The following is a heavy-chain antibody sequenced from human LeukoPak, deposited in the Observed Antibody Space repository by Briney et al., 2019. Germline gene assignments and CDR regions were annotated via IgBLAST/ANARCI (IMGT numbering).Heavy chain of an antibody. D-gene: IGHD3-9*01. CDR3: ARGQRVRDDILTGYYTGFDYYYYMDF. J-gene: IGHJ6*03. Sequence: PSETLSLTCTVSGGSISSYYWSWIRQPPGKGLEWIGYIYYSGSTNYNPSLKSRVTISVDTSKNQFSLKLSSVTAADTAGYYCARGQRVRDDILTGYYTGFDYYYYMDFWGKGTKV. CDR1: GGSISSYY. V-gene: IGHV4-59*12. CDR2: IYYSGST.